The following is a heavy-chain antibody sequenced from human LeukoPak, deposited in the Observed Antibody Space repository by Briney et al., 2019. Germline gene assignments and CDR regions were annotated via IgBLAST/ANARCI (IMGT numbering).Heavy chain of an antibody. Sequence: GASVKVSCKASGYTFTSYAMHWVRQAPGQRLEWMGWINAGNGNTKYSQKFQGRVTITRDTSASTAYMELSSLRSEDTAVYYCASTGYCSGGSCYEFDYWGQGTLVTVSS. J-gene: IGHJ4*02. CDR1: GYTFTSYA. CDR2: INAGNGNT. V-gene: IGHV1-3*01. CDR3: ASTGYCSGGSCYEFDY. D-gene: IGHD2-15*01.